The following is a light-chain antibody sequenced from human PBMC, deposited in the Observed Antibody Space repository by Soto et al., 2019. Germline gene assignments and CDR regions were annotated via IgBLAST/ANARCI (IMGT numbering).Light chain of an antibody. CDR2: DVS. CDR1: SSDVGGYNY. Sequence: QSALTPPASVSGSPGQSITISCTGTSSDVGGYNYVSWYQQHPGKAPKLMIYDVSNRPSGVSNRFSGSKSANTASLTISGLQAEDEADYYCSSHTSSSTSYVFGTGTEVTVL. CDR3: SSHTSSSTSYV. V-gene: IGLV2-14*01. J-gene: IGLJ1*01.